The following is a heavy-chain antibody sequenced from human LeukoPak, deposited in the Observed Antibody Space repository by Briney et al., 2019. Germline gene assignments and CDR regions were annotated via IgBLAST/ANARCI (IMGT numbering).Heavy chain of an antibody. CDR1: GFTFSSYW. D-gene: IGHD1-26*01. Sequence: GGSLRLSCAASGFTFSSYWRIWVRQAPGKGLEWMANIRDDGSDKYYVDSVKGRFTISRDNAQNTLLLQMDSLRVEDTAVYYCVRHTRRSPGDYWGQGTLVTVST. J-gene: IGHJ4*02. CDR2: IRDDGSDK. V-gene: IGHV3-7*01. CDR3: VRHTRRSPGDY.